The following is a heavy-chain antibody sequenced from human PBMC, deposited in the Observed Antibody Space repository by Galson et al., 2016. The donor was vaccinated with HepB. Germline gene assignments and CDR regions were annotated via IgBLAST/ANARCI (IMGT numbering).Heavy chain of an antibody. V-gene: IGHV3-74*01. J-gene: IGHJ4*02. CDR2: ISHDGNYI. D-gene: IGHD1-26*01. CDR3: VGDVSYKIDY. Sequence: SLRLSCAASGFSFNDYVMHWVRQAPGKGLVWVSRISHDGNYISYADSVKGRFTISRDNTKNTLFLQMKSLGAEDTAVSYCVGDVSYKIDYWGLGTLVTVSS. CDR1: GFSFNDYV.